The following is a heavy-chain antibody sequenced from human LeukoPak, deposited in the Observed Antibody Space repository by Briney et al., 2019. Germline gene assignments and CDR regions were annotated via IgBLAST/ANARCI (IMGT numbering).Heavy chain of an antibody. Sequence: PSETLSLTCTVSGGSISSYYWSWIRQPPGKGLEWIGYIYYSGSTNYNPSLKSRVTISVDTSKNQFSLKLSSVTAADTAVYYFAGGRGIWFGELGSTEFDYWGQGTLVTVSS. CDR2: IYYSGST. V-gene: IGHV4-59*08. CDR3: AGGRGIWFGELGSTEFDY. J-gene: IGHJ4*02. CDR1: GGSISSYY. D-gene: IGHD3-10*01.